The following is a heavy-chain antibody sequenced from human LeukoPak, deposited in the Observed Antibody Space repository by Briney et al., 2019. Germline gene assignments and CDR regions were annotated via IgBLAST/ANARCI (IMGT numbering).Heavy chain of an antibody. Sequence: GGSLRLSCTVSGFTVSSNSMSWVRQAPGKGLEWVSFIYSDNTHYSDSVKGRFTISRDNAKNSLYLQMNSLTAEDTAVYYCAKEGYCSGGSCYVAFDIWGQGTMVTVSS. CDR1: GFTVSSNS. V-gene: IGHV3-53*01. D-gene: IGHD2-15*01. J-gene: IGHJ3*02. CDR3: AKEGYCSGGSCYVAFDI. CDR2: IYSDNT.